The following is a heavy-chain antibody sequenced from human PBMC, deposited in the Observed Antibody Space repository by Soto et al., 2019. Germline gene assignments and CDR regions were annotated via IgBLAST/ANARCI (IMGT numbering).Heavy chain of an antibody. J-gene: IGHJ4*02. CDR3: ARDPLQFELWFVFDY. CDR2: ISYDGSNK. D-gene: IGHD3-10*01. Sequence: QVQLVESGGGVVQPGRSLRLSCAASGFTFSSYAMHWVRQAPGKGLEWVAVISYDGSNKYYADSVKGRFTISRDNSKNTLYLQINSLSAEDTAVYYCARDPLQFELWFVFDYWCQGTLVTVSS. CDR1: GFTFSSYA. V-gene: IGHV3-30-3*01.